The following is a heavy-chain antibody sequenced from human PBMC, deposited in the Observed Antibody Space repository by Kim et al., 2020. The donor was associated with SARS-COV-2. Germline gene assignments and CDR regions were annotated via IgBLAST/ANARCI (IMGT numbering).Heavy chain of an antibody. D-gene: IGHD3-22*01. CDR3: ARSDSSGYYSGYY. V-gene: IGHV3-53*04. Sequence: YADAVKGRFTISRHNSKNTLYLQMNGLRDEDTAVYYCARSDSSGYYSGYYWGQGTLVTVSS. J-gene: IGHJ4*02.